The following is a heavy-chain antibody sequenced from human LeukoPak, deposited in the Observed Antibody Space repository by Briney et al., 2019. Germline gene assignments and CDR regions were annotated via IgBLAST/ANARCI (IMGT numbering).Heavy chain of an antibody. Sequence: GGSLRLSCAASGVTFSKYWMLWVRQAPGKGLESVSRINTDGTVTTYADSVKGRFTVSRDNADNTMFLQMNSVRDEDTAVYYCATKQWLAPPPDSWGQGTPVTVSS. CDR3: ATKQWLAPPPDS. J-gene: IGHJ4*02. CDR1: GVTFSKYW. D-gene: IGHD6-19*01. V-gene: IGHV3-74*01. CDR2: INTDGTVT.